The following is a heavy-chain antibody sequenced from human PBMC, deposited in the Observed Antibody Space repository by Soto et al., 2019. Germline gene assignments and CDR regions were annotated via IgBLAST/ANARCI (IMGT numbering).Heavy chain of an antibody. CDR3: VRRHVSATGIDWFDP. J-gene: IGHJ5*02. D-gene: IGHD6-13*01. CDR1: GYTFTSYG. CDR2: INAANGNT. V-gene: IGHV1-3*01. Sequence: AASVKVSCKASGYTFTSYGIHWVRQAPGQSLEWMGCINAANGNTKYSPKFQGRVTITRDTSASTAYMELSSLRYEDTAVYDCVRRHVSATGIDWFDPGGQGTLVTVSS.